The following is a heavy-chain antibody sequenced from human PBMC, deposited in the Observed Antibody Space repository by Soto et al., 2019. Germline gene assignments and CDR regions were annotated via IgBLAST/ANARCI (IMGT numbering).Heavy chain of an antibody. CDR3: ARGDCVGGSCYSLAGSFYYYMDA. J-gene: IGHJ6*03. V-gene: IGHV3-74*02. CDR2: INSDGSVS. Sequence: EVQLVESGGGLVQPGGSLRLSCAASGFTFSNYWMYWVRQAPGKGLEWVSRINSDGSVSSYADSVKGRLTISRDNVKNTLYMQMDSLRAEDTAVYYCARGDCVGGSCYSLAGSFYYYMDAWGNGTTVTVFS. D-gene: IGHD2-15*01. CDR1: GFTFSNYW.